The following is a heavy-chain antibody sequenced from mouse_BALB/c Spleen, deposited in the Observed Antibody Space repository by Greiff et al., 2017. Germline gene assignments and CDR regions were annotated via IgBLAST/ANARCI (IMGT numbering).Heavy chain of an antibody. Sequence: DVQLVESGGGLVKPGGSLKLSCAASGFTFSSYAMSWVRQTPEKRLEWVASISSGGSTYYPDSVKGRFTISRDNARNILYLQMSSLRSEDTAMYYCARNYRYDPWFAYWGQGTLVTVSA. J-gene: IGHJ3*01. V-gene: IGHV5-6-5*01. D-gene: IGHD2-14*01. CDR1: GFTFSSYA. CDR2: ISSGGST. CDR3: ARNYRYDPWFAY.